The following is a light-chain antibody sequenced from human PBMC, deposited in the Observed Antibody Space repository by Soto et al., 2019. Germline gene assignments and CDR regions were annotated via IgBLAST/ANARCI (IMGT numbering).Light chain of an antibody. CDR1: QAISTW. J-gene: IGKJ1*01. V-gene: IGKV1D-12*01. CDR2: SAS. Sequence: DIQMTQSPSSVSASVGDRVTITCRASQAISTWLAWYQQNPGKAPKLLIYSASNLQSGVPSRFSGSRSGTDFTLTISSLQPEDFAPYYCQPPNSFPRPFGQGTKVEIK. CDR3: QPPNSFPRP.